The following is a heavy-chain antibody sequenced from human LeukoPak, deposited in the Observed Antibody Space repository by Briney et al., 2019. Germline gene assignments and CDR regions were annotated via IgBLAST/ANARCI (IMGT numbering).Heavy chain of an antibody. CDR2: ITSNGGST. CDR1: GFTFSNYA. D-gene: IGHD4-11*01. Sequence: GGSLRLSCSASGFTFSNYAMYWVRQAPGKGLEYVSAITSNGGSTFYTDSVKDRFTISRDNSKNTLYLQMSSQRAEDTAVYYCVKGNSNYYFDYWGQGTLVTVSS. CDR3: VKGNSNYYFDY. J-gene: IGHJ4*02. V-gene: IGHV3-64D*09.